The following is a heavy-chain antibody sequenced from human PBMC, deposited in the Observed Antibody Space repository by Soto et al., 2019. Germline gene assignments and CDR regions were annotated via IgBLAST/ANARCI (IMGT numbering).Heavy chain of an antibody. J-gene: IGHJ6*03. CDR1: GGTFSSYT. Sequence: QVQLVQSGAEVKKPGSSVKVSCKASGGTFSSYTISWVRQAPGQGLEWMGRIIPILGIANYAQKFQGRVTITAHKTTITAYMKVGSLRSDDTAVYYWATHYEGYCSSTSCYALGYYYYYYMDFWGKGTTVTVSS. CDR3: ATHYEGYCSSTSCYALGYYYYYYMDF. D-gene: IGHD2-2*01. V-gene: IGHV1-69*02. CDR2: IIPILGIA.